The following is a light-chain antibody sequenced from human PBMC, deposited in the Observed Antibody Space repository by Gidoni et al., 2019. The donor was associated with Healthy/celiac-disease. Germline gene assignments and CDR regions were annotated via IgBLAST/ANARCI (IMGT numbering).Light chain of an antibody. CDR2: AAS. V-gene: IGKV1-39*01. Sequence: IHLPQSPSSLSASAGDRVTITFRASQSISSYLNWYQQKPGKAPKLLIYAASSLQSGVPSRFSGSGSGTDFTLTISSLQPEDFATYYCQQSYSTPCSFGQGTKLEIK. J-gene: IGKJ2*04. CDR1: QSISSY. CDR3: QQSYSTPCS.